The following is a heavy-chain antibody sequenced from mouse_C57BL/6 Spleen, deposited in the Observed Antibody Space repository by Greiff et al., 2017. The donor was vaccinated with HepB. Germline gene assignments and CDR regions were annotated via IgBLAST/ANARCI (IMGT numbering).Heavy chain of an antibody. V-gene: IGHV1-85*01. Sequence: QVQLKESGPELVKPGASVKLSCKASGYTFTSYDINWVKQRPGQGLEWIGCIYPRDGSTKYNEKFKGKATLTVDTSSSAAYMELHSLTSEDSAFYFCASSGAGYFDYWGQGTTLTVSS. CDR1: GYTFTSYD. D-gene: IGHD4-1*01. CDR2: IYPRDGST. CDR3: ASSGAGYFDY. J-gene: IGHJ2*01.